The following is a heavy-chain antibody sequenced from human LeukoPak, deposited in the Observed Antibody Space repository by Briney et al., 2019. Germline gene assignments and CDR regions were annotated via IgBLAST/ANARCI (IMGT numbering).Heavy chain of an antibody. CDR3: GRDGVSAALDY. J-gene: IGHJ4*02. CDR2: IKHDGSEK. D-gene: IGHD2-2*01. Sequence: GGSLRLSCAASGFTFRSFYMSWVRQAPGKGLEWLANIKHDGSEKYYVDSVKGRFTISRDNAKNSLYLRMDSLRDEDTAVYYCGRDGVSAALDYWGLGTLVTVSS. V-gene: IGHV3-7*01. CDR1: GFTFRSFY.